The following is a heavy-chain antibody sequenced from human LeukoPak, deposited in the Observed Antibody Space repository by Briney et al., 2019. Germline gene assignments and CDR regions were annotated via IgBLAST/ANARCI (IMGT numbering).Heavy chain of an antibody. CDR3: ARGGAGYCSGGSCPKNWFDP. Sequence: GASVKVSCKASGYTFTNYGVSWVRQAPGQGLEWMGWISAYNGNTSYAQKLQGRVTMTTDTSTTTAYMELRSLRSDDTAVYYCARGGAGYCSGGSCPKNWFDPWGQGTLVTVSS. D-gene: IGHD2-15*01. V-gene: IGHV1-18*01. CDR1: GYTFTNYG. CDR2: ISAYNGNT. J-gene: IGHJ5*02.